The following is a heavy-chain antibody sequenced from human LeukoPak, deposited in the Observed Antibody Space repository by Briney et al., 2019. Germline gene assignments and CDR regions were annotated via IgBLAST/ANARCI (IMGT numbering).Heavy chain of an antibody. CDR2: ISAHNGNT. D-gene: IGHD6-13*01. Sequence: ASVKVSCKASGYTFTSYGISWVRQAPGQGLEWMGWISAHNGNTNYAQKLQGRVTMTTDTSTSTAYMELRSLRSDDTAVYYCARGGGRYSSSWPLDYWGQGTLVTVSS. CDR3: ARGGGRYSSSWPLDY. V-gene: IGHV1-18*01. J-gene: IGHJ4*02. CDR1: GYTFTSYG.